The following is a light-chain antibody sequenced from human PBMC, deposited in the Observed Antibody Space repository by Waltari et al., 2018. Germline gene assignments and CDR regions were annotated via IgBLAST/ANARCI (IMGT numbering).Light chain of an antibody. J-gene: IGLJ3*02. CDR3: QSYDSSNHWV. CDR1: SRSIASNY. Sequence: NFMLPQPHSVSDSPGKPVTISSTPSSRSIASNYVQWSQQRPGSASTTVIYEDNQRPSGVPDRFSGSIDSSSNSAALTISGLKTEDEADYYCQSYDSSNHWVFGGGTKLTVL. V-gene: IGLV6-57*03. CDR2: EDN.